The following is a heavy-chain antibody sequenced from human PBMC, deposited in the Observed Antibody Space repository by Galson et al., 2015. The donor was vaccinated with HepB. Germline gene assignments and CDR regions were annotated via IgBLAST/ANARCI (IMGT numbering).Heavy chain of an antibody. CDR3: ARGHDYSFDY. CDR2: IYIGGGT. CDR1: GFTVSSDS. V-gene: IGHV3-66*01. Sequence: SLRLSCAVSGFTVSSDSMSWVRQAPGKGLHCISIIYIGGGTYYADSVQGRFTISRDNSRNTLYLQMNSLRAEDTAEYYCARGHDYSFDYWGQGALVTVSS. J-gene: IGHJ4*02. D-gene: IGHD3-16*01.